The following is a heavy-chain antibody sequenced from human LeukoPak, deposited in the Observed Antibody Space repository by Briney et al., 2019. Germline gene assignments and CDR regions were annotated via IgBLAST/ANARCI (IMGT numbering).Heavy chain of an antibody. CDR2: ISWNSGSI. CDR3: AKDTVGLTLGGMDV. V-gene: IGHV3-9*03. D-gene: IGHD3-9*01. J-gene: IGHJ6*04. CDR1: GFTFDDYA. Sequence: GRSLRLSCAASGFTFDDYAMHWVRQAPGKGLEWVSGISWNSGSIGYADSVKGQFTISRDNAKNSLYLQMNSLRAEDMALYYCAKDTVGLTLGGMDVWGKGTTVTVSS.